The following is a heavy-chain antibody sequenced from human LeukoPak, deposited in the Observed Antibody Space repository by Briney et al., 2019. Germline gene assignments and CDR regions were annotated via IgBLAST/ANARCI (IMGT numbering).Heavy chain of an antibody. Sequence: EASVKVSCKASGYTFSDYYIHWVRQAPGQGLEWMGWINPDSGDTNYEQKFQDWVTMTRDTSVNTVYMELSSLRSEDTAVYYCAREANSTSVARVSGWYSNWGQGTLVTVSS. CDR1: GYTFSDYY. D-gene: IGHD6-19*01. V-gene: IGHV1-2*04. J-gene: IGHJ4*02. CDR3: AREANSTSVARVSGWYSN. CDR2: INPDSGDT.